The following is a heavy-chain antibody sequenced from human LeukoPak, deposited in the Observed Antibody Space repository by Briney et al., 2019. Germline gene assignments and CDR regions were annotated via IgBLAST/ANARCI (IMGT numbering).Heavy chain of an antibody. CDR3: ARHSVKGHDY. D-gene: IGHD3-10*01. Sequence: PSETLSLTCTVSGGSISSNYWSWIRQPAGKGLEWIGRIYTSGSTNYNPSLKSRVTISVDTSKNQFSLKLSSVTAADAAVYYCARHSVKGHDYWGQGTLVTVSS. CDR1: GGSISSNY. V-gene: IGHV4-4*07. CDR2: IYTSGST. J-gene: IGHJ4*02.